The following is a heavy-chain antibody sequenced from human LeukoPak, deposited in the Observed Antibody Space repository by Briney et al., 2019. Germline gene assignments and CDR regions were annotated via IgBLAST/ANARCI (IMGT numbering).Heavy chain of an antibody. CDR3: GHEGGKYHGYFLE. CDR1: GFTFDDLH. CDR2: VGLNIYYI. D-gene: IGHD4-17*01. Sequence: GRSLRLSCAAFGFTFDDLHMRWVRQTPGKGLEWVSCVGLNIYYIDYADSVKGRFTVSTDNAKKTLYLQMNGLKAEDTALYYCGHEGGKYHGYFLEWGQGTLVTVSS. J-gene: IGHJ1*01. V-gene: IGHV3-9*01.